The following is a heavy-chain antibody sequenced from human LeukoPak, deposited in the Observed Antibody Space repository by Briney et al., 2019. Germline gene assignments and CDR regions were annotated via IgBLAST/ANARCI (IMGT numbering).Heavy chain of an antibody. J-gene: IGHJ6*02. Sequence: SETLSLTCTVSGGSISSGDYYWSWIRQPPGKGLEWIGNIYYSGSTYYNPSLKSRVTISVDTSKNQFSLKLSSVTAADTAVYYCARVPRYYYGMDVWGQGTTVTVSS. V-gene: IGHV4-30-4*01. CDR2: IYYSGST. CDR1: GGSISSGDYY. CDR3: ARVPRYYYGMDV.